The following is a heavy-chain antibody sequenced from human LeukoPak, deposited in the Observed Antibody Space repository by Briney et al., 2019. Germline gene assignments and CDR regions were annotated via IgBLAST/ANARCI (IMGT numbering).Heavy chain of an antibody. V-gene: IGHV4-28*01. CDR3: AKSVDGGNSPFDY. J-gene: IGHJ4*02. Sequence: SDTLSLTCAVSGYSISSSNWWGWIRQPPGKGLEWIGYIYYSGNTHYNPSLKSRVTMSVDTSKNQLSLNLSSVTAVDTAIYYCAKSVDGGNSPFDYWGQGTLVTVSS. D-gene: IGHD4-23*01. CDR1: GYSISSSNW. CDR2: IYYSGNT.